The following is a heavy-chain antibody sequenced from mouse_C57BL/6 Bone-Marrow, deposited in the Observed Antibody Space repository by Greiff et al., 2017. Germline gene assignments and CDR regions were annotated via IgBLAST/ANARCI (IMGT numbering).Heavy chain of an antibody. V-gene: IGHV14-2*01. CDR3: ARGMTTVVAPFDY. D-gene: IGHD1-1*01. J-gene: IGHJ2*01. Sequence: EVMLVESGAELVKPGASVKLSCTASGFNIKDYYMHWVKQRTEQGLEWIGRIDPEDGETKYAPTFQGKATITADTSSNTAYLQLCRLTSEDTAVYYCARGMTTVVAPFDYWGQGTTLTVSS. CDR1: GFNIKDYY. CDR2: IDPEDGET.